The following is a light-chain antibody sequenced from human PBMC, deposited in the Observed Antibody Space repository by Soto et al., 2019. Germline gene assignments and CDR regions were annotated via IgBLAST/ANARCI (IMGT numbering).Light chain of an antibody. J-gene: IGLJ1*01. CDR3: TSSTTTLPSYD. Sequence: QAVLAQPASVSGSPGQSIAISCTGVRTDVADGYDYVSWYQQHPGQAPQLIIYDVSNRPSGVSDRFSGSKSGTTASLTISGLQAEDEAEYSRTSSTTTLPSYDSGSRTQVTVL. V-gene: IGLV2-14*03. CDR1: RTDVADGYDY. CDR2: DVS.